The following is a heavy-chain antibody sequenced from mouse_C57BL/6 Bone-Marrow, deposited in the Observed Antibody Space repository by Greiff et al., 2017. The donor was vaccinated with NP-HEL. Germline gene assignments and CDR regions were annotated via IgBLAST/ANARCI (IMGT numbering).Heavy chain of an antibody. V-gene: IGHV1-76*01. CDR3: ARWSYDGYYFFAY. Sequence: LVESGAELVRPGASVKLSCKASGYTFTDYYINWVKQRPGQGLEWIARIYPGSGNTYYNEKFKGKATLTAEKSSSTAYMQLSSLTSEDSAVYFCARWSYDGYYFFAYWGQGTLVTVSA. CDR1: GYTFTDYY. D-gene: IGHD2-3*01. CDR2: IYPGSGNT. J-gene: IGHJ3*01.